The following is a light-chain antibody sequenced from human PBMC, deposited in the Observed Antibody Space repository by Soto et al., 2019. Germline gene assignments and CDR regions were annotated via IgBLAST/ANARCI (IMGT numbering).Light chain of an antibody. Sequence: EIVLTQSPGTLSLSPGERATLSCRASQSVSSSYLAWYQQKPGQAPRLLIHGASSRATGIPDRISGSGSGTDFTLTISRLEPEDFAVYYCQQRSNWPPYTFGQGTKLEIK. CDR3: QQRSNWPPYT. CDR2: GAS. V-gene: IGKV3D-20*02. J-gene: IGKJ2*01. CDR1: QSVSSSY.